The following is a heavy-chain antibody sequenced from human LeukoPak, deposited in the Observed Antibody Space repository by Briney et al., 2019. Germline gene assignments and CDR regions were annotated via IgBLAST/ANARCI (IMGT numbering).Heavy chain of an antibody. CDR2: ISSSSSTI. CDR1: GFTFSSYS. V-gene: IGHV3-48*01. J-gene: IGHJ4*02. Sequence: PGGSLRLSCAASGFTFSSYSMNWVRQAPGKGLEWVSYISSSSSTIYYADSVKGRFSIARDNSKNTLYLQTNSLGPEDTAVYYCARSQQLWLYFFDYWGQGTLVTVSS. CDR3: ARSQQLWLYFFDY. D-gene: IGHD5-18*01.